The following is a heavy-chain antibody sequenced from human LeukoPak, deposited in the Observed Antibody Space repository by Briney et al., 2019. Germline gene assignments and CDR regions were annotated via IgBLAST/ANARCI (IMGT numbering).Heavy chain of an antibody. J-gene: IGHJ4*02. CDR3: ARSIYSYGFFFFDY. CDR1: GFTFSSYG. CDR2: ISYDGSNK. Sequence: GGSLRLSCAASGFTFSSYGMYWVRQAPGKGLEWVAVISYDGSNKYYADSVKGRFTISRDNSKNTLYLQMNSLRSDDTAVYYCARSIYSYGFFFFDYWGQGTLVTVSS. V-gene: IGHV3-30*03. D-gene: IGHD5-18*01.